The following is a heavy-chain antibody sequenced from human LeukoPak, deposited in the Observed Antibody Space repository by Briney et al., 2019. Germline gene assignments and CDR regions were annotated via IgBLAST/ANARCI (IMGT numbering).Heavy chain of an antibody. CDR1: GFTFSSYE. Sequence: PGGSLRLSCAASGFTFSSYEMNWVRQAPGKGLEWVSYISSSGSTIYYADSVKGRFTISRDNSKNTLYLQMNSLRAEDTAVYYCARAPQIQLGTDYWGQGTLVTVSS. D-gene: IGHD5-18*01. J-gene: IGHJ4*02. V-gene: IGHV3-48*03. CDR2: ISSSGSTI. CDR3: ARAPQIQLGTDY.